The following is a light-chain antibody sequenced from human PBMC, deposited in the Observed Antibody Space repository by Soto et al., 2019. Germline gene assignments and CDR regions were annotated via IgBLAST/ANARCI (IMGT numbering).Light chain of an antibody. J-gene: IGKJ3*01. CDR3: HQYNSYLFT. V-gene: IGKV1-5*01. CDR2: DAS. CDR1: QSISSW. Sequence: DIQMTQSPSTLSASVGDRVTITCRASQSISSWLAWYQQKPGKAPKLLIYDASSLESGVPSRFSGSGSGTEFTLTSSSLQPDDFATYYCHQYNSYLFTFGPGTKVDIK.